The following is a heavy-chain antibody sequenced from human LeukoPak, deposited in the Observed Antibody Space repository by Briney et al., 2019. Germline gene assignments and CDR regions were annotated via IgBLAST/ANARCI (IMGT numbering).Heavy chain of an antibody. V-gene: IGHV4-39*02. Sequence: TSETLSLTCTVSGGSISSSNYYWGWTRQPPGKGLEWFVSISYSGGTSYNPSLRSRVTISVDTSKNQFSLKLNSVTAADTAVYYCAREVEYYDSSGYRPHAFDIWGQGTVVTVSS. J-gene: IGHJ3*02. CDR2: ISYSGGT. D-gene: IGHD3-22*01. CDR1: GGSISSSNYY. CDR3: AREVEYYDSSGYRPHAFDI.